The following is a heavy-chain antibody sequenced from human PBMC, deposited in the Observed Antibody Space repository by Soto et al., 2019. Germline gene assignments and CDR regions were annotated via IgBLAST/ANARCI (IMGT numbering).Heavy chain of an antibody. V-gene: IGHV3-23*01. J-gene: IGHJ4*02. CDR3: AKDKLYDSSGYYDY. Sequence: GGSLRLSCAASGFTFSSYAMSWVRQAPGKGLEWVSAISGSGGSTYYADSAKGRFTISRDNSKNTLYLQMNSLRAEDTAVYYCAKDKLYDSSGYYDYWGQGTLVTVSS. CDR2: ISGSGGST. D-gene: IGHD3-22*01. CDR1: GFTFSSYA.